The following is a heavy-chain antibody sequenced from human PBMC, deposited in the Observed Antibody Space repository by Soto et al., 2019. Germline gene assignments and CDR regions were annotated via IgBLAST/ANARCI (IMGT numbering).Heavy chain of an antibody. D-gene: IGHD1-26*01. V-gene: IGHV4-38-2*02. CDR1: GYSISSHYY. J-gene: IGHJ4*02. CDR2: FYHSGRT. CDR3: ARGGEALPGAFDS. Sequence: KPSETLSLTCTVSGYSISSHYYWGWIRQPPGKGLEWIGSFYHSGRTYYNPSLKSRVTTSVDTSENQFSLKLSSVTAADTAVYYCARGGEALPGAFDSWGQGTLVTVSS.